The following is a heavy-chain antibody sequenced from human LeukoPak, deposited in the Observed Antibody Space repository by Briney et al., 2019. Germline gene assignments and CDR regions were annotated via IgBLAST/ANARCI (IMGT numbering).Heavy chain of an antibody. Sequence: PGGSLRLSCAASGFTFDDYAMHWVRQAPGKGLEWVSLISWDGGSTYYADSVKGRFTISRDNSKNSLYLQMNSLRAEDTALYYCAKDRGHSSSWYPSYYMDVWGKGTTVTVSS. V-gene: IGHV3-43D*03. J-gene: IGHJ6*03. CDR2: ISWDGGST. CDR1: GFTFDDYA. CDR3: AKDRGHSSSWYPSYYMDV. D-gene: IGHD6-13*01.